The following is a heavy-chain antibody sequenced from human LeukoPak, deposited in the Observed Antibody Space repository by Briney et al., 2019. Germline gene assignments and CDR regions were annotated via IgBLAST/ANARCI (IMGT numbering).Heavy chain of an antibody. CDR1: GGSISSYY. CDR3: AGTAMVNFDY. CDR2: INHSGST. J-gene: IGHJ4*02. V-gene: IGHV4-34*01. Sequence: SETLSLTCTVSGGSISSYYWSWIRQPPGKGLEWIGEINHSGSTNYNPSLKSRVTISVDTSKNQFSLKLSSVTAADTAVYYCAGTAMVNFDYWGQGTLVTVSS. D-gene: IGHD5-18*01.